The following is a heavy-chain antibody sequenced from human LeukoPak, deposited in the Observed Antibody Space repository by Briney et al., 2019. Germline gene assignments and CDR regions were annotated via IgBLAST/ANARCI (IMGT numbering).Heavy chain of an antibody. J-gene: IGHJ3*02. CDR1: GYSFTSYW. CDR3: ARPSIAARLSMAAFDI. V-gene: IGHV5-51*01. CDR2: IYPGDSDT. D-gene: IGHD6-6*01. Sequence: GESLQISCKGSGYSFTSYWIGWVRQMPGKGLEWMGIIYPGDSDTRYSPSFQGQVTISADKSISTAYLQWSSLKASDTAMYYCARPSIAARLSMAAFDIWGQGTMVTVSS.